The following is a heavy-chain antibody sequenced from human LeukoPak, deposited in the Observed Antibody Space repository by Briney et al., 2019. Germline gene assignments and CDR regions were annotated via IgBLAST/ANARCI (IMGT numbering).Heavy chain of an antibody. CDR3: ARDPYDY. Sequence: ASETLSLTCTVSGGSISSYYWSWIRQPPGKGLEWIGYIYHSGSTYYNPSLKSRVTISVDRSKNQFSLKLSSVTAADTAVYYCARDPYDYWGQGTLVTVSS. CDR1: GGSISSYY. V-gene: IGHV4-59*12. J-gene: IGHJ4*02. CDR2: IYHSGST.